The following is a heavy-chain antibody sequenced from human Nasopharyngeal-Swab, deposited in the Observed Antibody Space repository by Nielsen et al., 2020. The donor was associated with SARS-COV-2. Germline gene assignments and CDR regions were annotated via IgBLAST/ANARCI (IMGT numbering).Heavy chain of an antibody. V-gene: IGHV4-61*02. CDR3: ARDNCSGGSCYSGYYYYMDV. D-gene: IGHD2-15*01. CDR2: IYTSGST. J-gene: IGHJ6*03. CDR1: GCSISSGSYY. Sequence: SETLSLTCTVSGCSISSGSYYWIWIRQPAGLGLEWIVRIYTSGSTNYNPSLKSRVTISVDTSKNQFPLKLSAVTAADTAVYYCARDNCSGGSCYSGYYYYMDVGGKGTTVTVSS.